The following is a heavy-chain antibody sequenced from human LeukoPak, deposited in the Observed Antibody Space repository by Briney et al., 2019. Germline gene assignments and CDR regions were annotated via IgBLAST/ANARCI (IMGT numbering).Heavy chain of an antibody. CDR3: ARCRENDFWSGSPVDH. V-gene: IGHV3-30-3*01. D-gene: IGHD3-3*01. Sequence: GGSLRLSCAASGFTFSSYAMHWVRQAPGKGLEWLAVISGDGTNKYYAESVKGRFTISRDNSKTTVLVQLNSLRVEDTAVYYCARCRENDFWSGSPVDHWGQGTLVTVSS. CDR2: ISGDGTNK. CDR1: GFTFSSYA. J-gene: IGHJ4*02.